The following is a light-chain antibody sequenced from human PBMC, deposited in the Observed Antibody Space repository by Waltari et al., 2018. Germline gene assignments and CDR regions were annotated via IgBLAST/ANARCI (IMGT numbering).Light chain of an antibody. V-gene: IGKV2-30*02. CDR1: QSLVHSNGNTY. CDR2: LVS. Sequence: DVVLTHFPLSLPVTLGQSASISCRSRQSLVHSNGNTYLNWFHQRPGQSPRRLIYLVSNRDSGVPARFSGSGSDTDFTLKINRVEAEDVGIYYCLQGTHWPPHTFGQGTKVEI. CDR3: LQGTHWPPHT. J-gene: IGKJ2*01.